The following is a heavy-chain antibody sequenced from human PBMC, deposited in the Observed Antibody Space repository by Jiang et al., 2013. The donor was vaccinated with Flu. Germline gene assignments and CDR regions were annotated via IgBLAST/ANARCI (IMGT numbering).Heavy chain of an antibody. V-gene: IGHV4-39*07. J-gene: IGHJ4*02. CDR3: ARDRGDWNYGYYFDY. CDR2: IYHSGST. Sequence: PGLVKPSETLSLTCTVSGGSISSSSYYWGWIRQPPGKGLEWIGSIYHSGSTYYNPSLKSRVTISVDTSKNQFSLKLSSVTAADTAVYYCARDRGDWNYGYYFDYWGQGTLVTVSS. D-gene: IGHD1-7*01. CDR1: GGSISSSSYY.